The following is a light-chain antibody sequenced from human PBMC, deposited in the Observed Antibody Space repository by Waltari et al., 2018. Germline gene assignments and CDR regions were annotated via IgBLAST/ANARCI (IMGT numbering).Light chain of an antibody. V-gene: IGKV1-6*02. J-gene: IGKJ4*01. CDR1: RDIANN. Sequence: IQMTQSPSSLSASIGDTVTITCRASRDIANNLNWYQQQSGKAPKLLIYRASSLQSGVPSRFSGSGSGTDFSLTISSLQPEDFATYYCQQGYDFPCTFARGTKVEIK. CDR3: QQGYDFPCT. CDR2: RAS.